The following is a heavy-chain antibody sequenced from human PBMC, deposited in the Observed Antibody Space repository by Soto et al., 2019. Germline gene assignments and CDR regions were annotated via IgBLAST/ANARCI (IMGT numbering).Heavy chain of an antibody. CDR2: IRSSGTSA. CDR3: ARDRGAVTGQYFDY. V-gene: IGHV3-11*05. D-gene: IGHD6-19*01. Sequence: QVQLEESGGGLARPGGPLRLSGAASGFTFSAVSMSWIRQPPNKGLEYISYIRSSGTSANYADPVKGRFTISRDNAKNSLYLQMNSLRAEDTAVYYCARDRGAVTGQYFDYWGQGALVTVSS. J-gene: IGHJ4*02. CDR1: GFTFSAVS.